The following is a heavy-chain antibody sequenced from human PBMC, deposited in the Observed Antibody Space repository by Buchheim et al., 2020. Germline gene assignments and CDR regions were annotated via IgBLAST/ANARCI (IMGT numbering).Heavy chain of an antibody. CDR2: ISGSGGST. V-gene: IGHV3-23*01. CDR1: GFTFSSYA. Sequence: EVQLLESGGGLVQPGGSLRLSCAASGFTFSSYAMSWVRQAPGKGLEWVSAISGSGGSTYYADSVKGRFAISRDNSKNPRDVQMNSLRAEDTAVYYCAKAFMDSVVTRPYNPYWGQGTL. CDR3: AKAFMDSVVTRPYNPY. D-gene: IGHD4-23*01. J-gene: IGHJ4*02.